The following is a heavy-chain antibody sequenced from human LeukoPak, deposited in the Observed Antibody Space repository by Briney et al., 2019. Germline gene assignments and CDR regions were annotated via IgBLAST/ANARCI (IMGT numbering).Heavy chain of an antibody. CDR3: ARDGYYYGSGSYYDFDH. D-gene: IGHD3-10*01. V-gene: IGHV1-2*02. CDR1: GYTFTSYY. Sequence: ASVKVSCKASGYTFTSYYMHWVRQAPGQGLEWMGWINPNSGGTNYAQKFQGRVTMTRDTSISTAYMELSRLRSDDTAVYYCARDGYYYGSGSYYDFDHWGQGTLVTVSS. CDR2: INPNSGGT. J-gene: IGHJ4*02.